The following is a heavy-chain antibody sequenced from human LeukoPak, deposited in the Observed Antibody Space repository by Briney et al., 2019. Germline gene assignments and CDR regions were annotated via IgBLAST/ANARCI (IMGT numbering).Heavy chain of an antibody. Sequence: ASVKVSCKASGYTFTGYYMHWVRQAPGQGLEWMGWINPNSGGTNYAQKFQGRVTMTRDTSISTAYMELSRLRSDDTAVYYCAREGFDFWSGYPAASGMDVWGQGTTVTVSS. J-gene: IGHJ6*02. CDR1: GYTFTGYY. CDR2: INPNSGGT. CDR3: AREGFDFWSGYPAASGMDV. V-gene: IGHV1-2*02. D-gene: IGHD3-3*01.